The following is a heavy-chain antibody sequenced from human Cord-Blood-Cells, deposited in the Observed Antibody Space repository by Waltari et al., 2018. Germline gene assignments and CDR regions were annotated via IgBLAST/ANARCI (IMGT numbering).Heavy chain of an antibody. CDR2: ISYDGSNK. J-gene: IGHJ4*02. CDR3: ARDSSSWYY. Sequence: QVQLVESGGGVVQPGRSLRLSCAASGFTFSSYAMHWVRQAPGKGLEWVAFISYDGSNKYYADSGKGRFTISRDNSKNTLYLQMNSLRAEDTAVYYCARDSSSWYYWGQGTLVTVSS. D-gene: IGHD6-13*01. V-gene: IGHV3-30-3*01. CDR1: GFTFSSYA.